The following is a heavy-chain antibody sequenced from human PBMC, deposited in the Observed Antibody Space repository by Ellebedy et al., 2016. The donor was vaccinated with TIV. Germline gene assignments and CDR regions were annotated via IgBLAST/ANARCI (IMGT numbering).Heavy chain of an antibody. CDR1: GFTFSNYA. CDR3: ARRVAGKASFDY. CDR2: NSTSSSYT. Sequence: GESLKIYCAASGFTFSNYAMSWIRQAPGKGLEWVSTNSTSSSYTKCADSVKGRFTISGDNAKNSLYLQMNSLRADDTAVYYCARRVAGKASFDYWGQGTLVTVSS. J-gene: IGHJ4*02. D-gene: IGHD6-19*01. V-gene: IGHV3-11*06.